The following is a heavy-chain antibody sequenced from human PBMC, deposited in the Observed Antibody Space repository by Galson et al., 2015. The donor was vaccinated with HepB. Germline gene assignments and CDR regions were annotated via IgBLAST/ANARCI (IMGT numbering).Heavy chain of an antibody. V-gene: IGHV3-23*01. Sequence: VRQAPGRGLEWISSISGNGDSTFYADSVKGRFTVSRDNSNNMLYLQMNSLRAEDAGLYFCAKGYGLFDSWGQGILVTVSS. CDR2: ISGNGDST. J-gene: IGHJ5*01. D-gene: IGHD5-18*01. CDR3: AKGYGLFDS.